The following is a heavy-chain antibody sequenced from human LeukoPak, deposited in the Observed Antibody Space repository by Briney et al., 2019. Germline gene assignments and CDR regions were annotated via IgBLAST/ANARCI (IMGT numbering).Heavy chain of an antibody. CDR3: AREYSSGWHDY. D-gene: IGHD6-19*01. V-gene: IGHV4-59*01. CDR1: GGSISSYY. J-gene: IGHJ4*02. Sequence: SQTLSLTCTVSGGSISSYYWNWIRQPPGKGLEWIGYIYHSGRTDYNPSLKSRVTISVDTSKNQFSLKLSSVTAADTAVYYCAREYSSGWHDYWGQGTLVTVSS. CDR2: IYHSGRT.